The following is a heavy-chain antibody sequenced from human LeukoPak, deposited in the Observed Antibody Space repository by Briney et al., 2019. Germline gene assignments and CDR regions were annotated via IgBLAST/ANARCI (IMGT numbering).Heavy chain of an antibody. CDR1: GFTFGDYA. Sequence: GGSLRLSCTASGFTFGDYAMSWFRQAPGKGLEWVGFIRSKAYGGTTEYAASVRGRFTIYRDDSKSIAYLQMNSLKTEDTAVYYCTRKSYDSSGCYSLFDYWGQGTLLTVSS. CDR2: IRSKAYGGTT. J-gene: IGHJ4*02. V-gene: IGHV3-49*03. CDR3: TRKSYDSSGCYSLFDY. D-gene: IGHD3-22*01.